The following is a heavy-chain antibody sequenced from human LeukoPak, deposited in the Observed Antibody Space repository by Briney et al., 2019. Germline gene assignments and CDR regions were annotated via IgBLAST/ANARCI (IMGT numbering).Heavy chain of an antibody. D-gene: IGHD3-9*01. J-gene: IGHJ4*02. CDR1: GITVNTNY. Sequence: GGSLRLSCAASGITVNTNYMSWVRQAPGKGLEWVSIIYSGGATFYADSVKGRFTISRESSKNTLWLQMNSPTAEDTAVYYCARLHYDVLTGPFDYWGQGTLVTVSS. CDR3: ARLHYDVLTGPFDY. V-gene: IGHV3-66*02. CDR2: IYSGGAT.